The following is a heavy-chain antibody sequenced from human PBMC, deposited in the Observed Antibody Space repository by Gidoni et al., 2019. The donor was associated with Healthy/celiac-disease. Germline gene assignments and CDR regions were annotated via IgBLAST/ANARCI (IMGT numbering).Heavy chain of an antibody. J-gene: IGHJ5*02. CDR3: ARRGARGGANRIAAAGTRWFDP. V-gene: IGHV4-34*01. CDR1: GGSFSGYY. CDR2: INHSGST. Sequence: QVQLQQWGAGLLKPSETLSLTCAVYGGSFSGYYWSWIRQPPGKGLEWIGEINHSGSTNYNPSLKSRVTISVDTSKNQFSLKLSSVTAADTAVYYCARRGARGGANRIAAAGTRWFDPWGQGTLVTVSS. D-gene: IGHD6-13*01.